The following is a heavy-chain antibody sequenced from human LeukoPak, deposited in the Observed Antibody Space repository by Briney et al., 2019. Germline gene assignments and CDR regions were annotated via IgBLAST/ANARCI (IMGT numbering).Heavy chain of an antibody. CDR1: GFTFSDYY. CDR3: VRVRLTYYYDSSGYGAMDV. Sequence: GGSLRLSCAASGFTFSDYYMSWIRQAPGKGLEWVSYISSSGSTIYYADSVKGRFTISRDNAKNSLYLQMNSLRAEDTAVYYCVRVRLTYYYDSSGYGAMDVWGKGTTVTVSS. D-gene: IGHD3-22*01. CDR2: ISSSGSTI. J-gene: IGHJ6*03. V-gene: IGHV3-11*04.